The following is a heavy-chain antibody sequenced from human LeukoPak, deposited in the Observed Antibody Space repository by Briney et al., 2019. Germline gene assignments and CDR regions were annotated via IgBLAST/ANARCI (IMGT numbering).Heavy chain of an antibody. CDR3: ARDPTTVITLPYYFDF. Sequence: SETLSLTYAVHGGSFSGYHWNWIRQSPGKGLEWIGEINDRGRTNYNPSLKSRVTLSVDTSNKQFSLKLSAVTAADTAVYYCARDPTTVITLPYYFDFWGQGTLVTVSS. CDR1: GGSFSGYH. D-gene: IGHD4-17*01. CDR2: INDRGRT. J-gene: IGHJ4*02. V-gene: IGHV4-34*01.